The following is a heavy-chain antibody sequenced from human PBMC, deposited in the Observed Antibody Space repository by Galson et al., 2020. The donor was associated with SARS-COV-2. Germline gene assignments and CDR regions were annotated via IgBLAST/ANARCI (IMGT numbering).Heavy chain of an antibody. Sequence: GDSTSNYYWSWIRQPPGKGLEWIGYMFHSGITNYNPALKSRVTMSVDTSKNQFSLRLTSVTAADTAMYYCARHLDLGLHYYMDVWGKGTTVTVSS. CDR1: GDSTSNYY. J-gene: IGHJ6*03. CDR3: ARHLDLGLHYYMDV. CDR2: MFHSGIT. D-gene: IGHD1-7*01. V-gene: IGHV4-59*01.